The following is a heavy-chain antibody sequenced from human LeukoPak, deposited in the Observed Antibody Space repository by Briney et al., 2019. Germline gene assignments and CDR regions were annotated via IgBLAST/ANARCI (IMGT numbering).Heavy chain of an antibody. CDR1: GGTFSSYA. J-gene: IGHJ4*02. CDR2: IIPIIGTA. CDR3: ASPTTVTTGFDY. Sequence: SVKVSCKASGGTFSSYAISWVRQAPGQGLEWMGGIIPIIGTANYAQKFQGRVTITTDESTSTAYMELSSLRSEDTAVYYCASPTTVTTGFDYWGQGTLVTVSS. V-gene: IGHV1-69*05. D-gene: IGHD4-17*01.